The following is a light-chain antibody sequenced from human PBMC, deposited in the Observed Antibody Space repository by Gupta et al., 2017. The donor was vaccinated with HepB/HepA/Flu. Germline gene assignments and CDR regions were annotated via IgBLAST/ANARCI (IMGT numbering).Light chain of an antibody. CDR1: HNINRL. J-gene: IGKJ2*01. CDR3: QQYGYSRS. V-gene: IGKV1-5*03. CDR2: QAS. Sequence: TLSASVGDRVTITWRASHNINRLLAWYQHRPGKAPKLLMYQASILQSGVPSRFSGSGSGTQFTLTITSLQPDDSATYYCQQYGYSRSFGQGTRLESK.